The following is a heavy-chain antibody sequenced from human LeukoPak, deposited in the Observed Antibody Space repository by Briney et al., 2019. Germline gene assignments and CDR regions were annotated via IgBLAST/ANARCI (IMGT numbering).Heavy chain of an antibody. CDR1: GLTFRSYA. D-gene: IGHD4-23*01. CDR2: ISYDRSNT. Sequence: GGPLTLPCAASGLTFRSYAKHWVRHPRGEGGEGVAVISYDRSNTYYAHSVQGRFNISRHHSNNTLYRQMNSLRAEDPAVYYCARELFGGKGLLDYWSEGSL. CDR3: ARELFGGKGLLDY. V-gene: IGHV3-30*16. J-gene: IGHJ4*02.